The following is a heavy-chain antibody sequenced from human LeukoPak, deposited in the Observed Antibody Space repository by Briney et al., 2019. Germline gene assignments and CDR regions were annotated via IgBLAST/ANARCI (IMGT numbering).Heavy chain of an antibody. Sequence: GASVKVSCKASGGTFSSYAISWVRQAPGQGLEWMGRIIPILGIANYAQKLQGRVTITADKSTSTAYMELSSLRSEDTAVYYCASPGYSSSWYDYWGQGTLVTVSS. CDR3: ASPGYSSSWYDY. CDR2: IIPILGIA. D-gene: IGHD6-13*01. V-gene: IGHV1-69*04. CDR1: GGTFSSYA. J-gene: IGHJ4*02.